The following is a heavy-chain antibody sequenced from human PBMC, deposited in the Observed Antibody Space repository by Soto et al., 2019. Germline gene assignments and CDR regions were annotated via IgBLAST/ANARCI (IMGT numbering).Heavy chain of an antibody. D-gene: IGHD2-2*02. V-gene: IGHV1-69*06. CDR1: GGTFSSYA. CDR2: IIPIFGTA. CDR3: AREGYCSSTSCYTYYYYGMDV. Sequence: ASVKVSCKASGGTFSSYAISWVRQAPGQGLEWMGGIIPIFGTANYAQKFQGRVTITADKSTSTAYMELSSLRSEDTAVYYCAREGYCSSTSCYTYYYYGMDVWVQGTTVT. J-gene: IGHJ6*02.